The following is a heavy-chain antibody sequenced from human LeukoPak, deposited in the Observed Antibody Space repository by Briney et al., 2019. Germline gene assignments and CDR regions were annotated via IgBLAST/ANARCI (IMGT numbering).Heavy chain of an antibody. CDR2: MNPNSGNT. V-gene: IGHV1-8*01. CDR1: GYTFTSYD. Sequence: GASVKVSCKASGYTFTSYDINWVRQATGQGLEWMGWMNPNSGNTGYAQKFHGRATMTRNTSISTAYMELSNLRSEDTAVYYCAREHSGYDYRLGFDYWGQGTLVTVSS. D-gene: IGHD5-12*01. CDR3: AREHSGYDYRLGFDY. J-gene: IGHJ4*02.